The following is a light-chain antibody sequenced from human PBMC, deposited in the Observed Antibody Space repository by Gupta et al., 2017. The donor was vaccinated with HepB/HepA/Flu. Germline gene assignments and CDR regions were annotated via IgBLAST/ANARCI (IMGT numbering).Light chain of an antibody. V-gene: IGKV1-5*03. CDR1: QSISSW. CDR2: NAS. J-gene: IGKJ1*01. CDR3: QQYNSYPGS. Sequence: DLQMTQSPATLSASVGDRVTITCRASQSISSWLAWYQQKPGKAPKLLIYNASSLDSGVPSRFSGSGSGTDFTLTISSLQPDDFATYYCQQYNSYPGSFGQGTXVEIK.